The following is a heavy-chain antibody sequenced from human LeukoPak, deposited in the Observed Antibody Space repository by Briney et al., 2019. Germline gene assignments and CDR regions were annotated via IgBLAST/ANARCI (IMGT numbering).Heavy chain of an antibody. CDR1: GYSFPNYW. J-gene: IGHJ6*03. CDR2: VYPGDSDT. D-gene: IGHD3-10*01. CDR3: ARTRYYGSSYNYMDV. Sequence: NTGEPLKISCKGSGYSFPNYWIGWVRQMPGKGLEWMGIVYPGDSDTRYSPSFRGQVTISADKSISTAYLQWSSLKASDTAMYYCARTRYYGSSYNYMDVWGKGTTVTVSS. V-gene: IGHV5-51*01.